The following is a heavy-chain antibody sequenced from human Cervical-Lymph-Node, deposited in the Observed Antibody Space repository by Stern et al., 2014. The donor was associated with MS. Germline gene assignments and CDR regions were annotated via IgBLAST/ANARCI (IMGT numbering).Heavy chain of an antibody. CDR1: AGSISTSSYY. CDR2: VHYSGAT. V-gene: IGHV4-39*01. J-gene: IGHJ4*02. Sequence: QVQLQESGPGLVKPSETLSLTCTVSAGSISTSSYYWGWIRQPPGKGLEWIGRVHYSGATYYSPSLRSRATTSTDTSTHQLSLRLSSVTAADTAVYFCARHASGLPFLDWGQGTLVTVSS. CDR3: ARHASGLPFLD. D-gene: IGHD2/OR15-2a*01.